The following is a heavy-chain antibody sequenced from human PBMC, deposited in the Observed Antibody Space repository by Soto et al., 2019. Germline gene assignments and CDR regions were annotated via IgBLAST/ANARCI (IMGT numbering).Heavy chain of an antibody. Sequence: QVQLVESGEGVVQPGRSLRLSCAASGFTFSSYAMHWVRQAPGKGLEWVAVISYDGSNKYYADSVKGRFTISRDNSKNTLYLQMNSLRAEDTAVYYCARESGLRHYYYGMDVWGQGTTVTVSS. CDR2: ISYDGSNK. CDR3: ARESGLRHYYYGMDV. D-gene: IGHD5-12*01. J-gene: IGHJ6*02. V-gene: IGHV3-30-3*01. CDR1: GFTFSSYA.